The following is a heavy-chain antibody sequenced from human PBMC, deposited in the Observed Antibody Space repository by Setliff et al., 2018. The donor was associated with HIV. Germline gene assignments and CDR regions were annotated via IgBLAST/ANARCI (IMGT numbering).Heavy chain of an antibody. CDR1: GGSFTNYF. CDR2: EP. J-gene: IGHJ4*02. Sequence: SETLSLTCAVYGGSFTNYFWSWVRQAPGKGLEWIGYFSYIDEPYVNYLEYFNPSLRNRLAIALDKPRNQFSLTLTSVTAADTAIYYCGRARSNWFNTSPYYFEAWGQGTLVTVSS. CDR3: GRARSNWFNTSPYYFEA. V-gene: IGHV4-59*08. D-gene: IGHD2-2*01.